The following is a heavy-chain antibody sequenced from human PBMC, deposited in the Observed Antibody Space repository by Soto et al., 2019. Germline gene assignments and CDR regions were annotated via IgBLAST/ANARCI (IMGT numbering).Heavy chain of an antibody. CDR2: ISYDGSKK. CDR3: ATLGGGAQDNY. CDR1: GFTFSTYG. Sequence: QVQLVESGGGVVQPGRSLRLSCAASGFTFSTYGMHWVRQAPGKGLEWVAAISYDGSKKYYAESVKGRFTISRDNSENTLYLQMNSLRAEDTARYYCATLGGGAQDNYWGQGTLVTVSS. D-gene: IGHD1-26*01. V-gene: IGHV3-30*03. J-gene: IGHJ4*02.